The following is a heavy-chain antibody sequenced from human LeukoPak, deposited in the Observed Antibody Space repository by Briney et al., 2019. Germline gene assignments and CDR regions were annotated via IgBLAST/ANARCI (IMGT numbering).Heavy chain of an antibody. CDR3: TTPGDTVTDHDAFDI. D-gene: IGHD4-17*01. J-gene: IGHJ3*02. CDR1: GFTFSNAW. CDR2: IKSKTDGGTT. V-gene: IGHV3-15*01. Sequence: GGSLRLSCAASGFTFSNAWMSWVRQAPGKGLEWVGRIKSKTDGGTTDYAAPVKGRFTISRDDSKNTLYLQMNSLKTEDTAVNYCTTPGDTVTDHDAFDIWGQGTMVTVSS.